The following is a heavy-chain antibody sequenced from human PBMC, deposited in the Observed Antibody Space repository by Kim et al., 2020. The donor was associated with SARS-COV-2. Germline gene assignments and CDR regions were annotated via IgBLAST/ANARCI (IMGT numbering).Heavy chain of an antibody. D-gene: IGHD6-19*01. Sequence: YAESVKGQFTISREKSKNTLYLQMNSQRAEDTAVYYCAKAPYSSGWIFDYWGQGTLVTVSS. J-gene: IGHJ4*02. V-gene: IGHV3-30*02. CDR3: AKAPYSSGWIFDY.